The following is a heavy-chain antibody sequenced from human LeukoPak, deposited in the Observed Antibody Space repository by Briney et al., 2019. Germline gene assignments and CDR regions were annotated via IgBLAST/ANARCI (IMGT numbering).Heavy chain of an antibody. J-gene: IGHJ5*02. V-gene: IGHV1-18*01. Sequence: ASVKVSCKASGGTFSSYAISWVRQAPGQGLEWMGWISAYNGNTNYAQKRHGRVTMTTDTSTSTAYIELRSLRSDDTAVYYCARFKGDYYGSGGHHTQFDPWGQGTLVTVSS. CDR1: GGTFSSYA. D-gene: IGHD3-10*01. CDR3: ARFKGDYYGSGGHHTQFDP. CDR2: ISAYNGNT.